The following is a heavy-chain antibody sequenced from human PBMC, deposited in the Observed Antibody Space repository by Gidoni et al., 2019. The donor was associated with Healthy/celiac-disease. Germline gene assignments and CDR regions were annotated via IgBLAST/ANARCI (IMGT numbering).Heavy chain of an antibody. D-gene: IGHD3-3*01. V-gene: IGHV3-30*18. Sequence: QVQLVESGGGVVQPGRSLRLSCAASGFTFSSYGMHWVRQAPGKGLEWVAFISYDGSNKYYADSVKGRFTISRDNSKNTLYLQMNSLRAEDTAVYYCAKKGYYDFWSGYYPGNYYYYGMDVWGQGTTVTVSS. CDR2: ISYDGSNK. CDR3: AKKGYYDFWSGYYPGNYYYYGMDV. CDR1: GFTFSSYG. J-gene: IGHJ6*02.